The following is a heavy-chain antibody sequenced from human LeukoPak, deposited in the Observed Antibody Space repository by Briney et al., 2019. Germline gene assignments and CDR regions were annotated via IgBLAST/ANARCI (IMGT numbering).Heavy chain of an antibody. Sequence: GGSLRLSCAASGFIFRCYAMSWVRQAPGMGLESVSAISGSGSSIYYADSVKGRFTISRDNSKNTVYLQMNSLRAEDTAVYYCARGNSWLYYFDYWGQGTLVTVSS. CDR1: GFIFRCYA. J-gene: IGHJ4*02. CDR2: ISGSGSSI. D-gene: IGHD6-13*01. V-gene: IGHV3-23*01. CDR3: ARGNSWLYYFDY.